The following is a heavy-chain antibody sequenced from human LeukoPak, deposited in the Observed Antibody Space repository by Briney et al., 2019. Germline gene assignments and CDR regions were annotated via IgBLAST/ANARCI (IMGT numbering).Heavy chain of an antibody. V-gene: IGHV4-59*01. CDR2: IYYSGST. Sequence: SETLSLTCTVSGGSISSYYWSWIRQPPGKGLEWIGYIYYSGSTNYNPSLKSRVTISVDTSKNQFSLKLSSVTAADTAVYCCARTGRDSGRRNWFDPWGQGTLVTVSS. CDR1: GGSISSYY. D-gene: IGHD3-10*01. J-gene: IGHJ5*02. CDR3: ARTGRDSGRRNWFDP.